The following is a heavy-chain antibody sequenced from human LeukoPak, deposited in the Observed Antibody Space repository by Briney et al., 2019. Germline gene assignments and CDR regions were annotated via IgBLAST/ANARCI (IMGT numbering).Heavy chain of an antibody. CDR2: TYYRSKWYN. CDR1: GDSVSSNSAA. D-gene: IGHD1-14*01. CDR3: ARETTTKTEFDY. J-gene: IGHJ4*02. V-gene: IGHV6-1*01. Sequence: SQTLSLTCAISGDSVSSNSAAWNWVRQSPSRGLEWLGRTYYRSKWYNDYVVSVKSRITINPDISKNQFSLQLNSVTPEDTAVYYCARETTTKTEFDYWGQGTLVTVSS.